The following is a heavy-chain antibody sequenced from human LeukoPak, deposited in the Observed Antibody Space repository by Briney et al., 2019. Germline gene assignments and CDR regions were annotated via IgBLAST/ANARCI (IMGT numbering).Heavy chain of an antibody. CDR1: GFTFSSYW. Sequence: PGGSLRLSCAASGFTFSSYWMHWVRQAPGKGLVWVSRINSDGSSTSYADSVKGRFTISRDNAKNTLYLQVNSLRAEDTAVYYCARDRGGSSWDDAFEIWGQGTMVTVSS. J-gene: IGHJ3*02. CDR2: INSDGSST. CDR3: ARDRGGSSWDDAFEI. V-gene: IGHV3-74*01. D-gene: IGHD6-13*01.